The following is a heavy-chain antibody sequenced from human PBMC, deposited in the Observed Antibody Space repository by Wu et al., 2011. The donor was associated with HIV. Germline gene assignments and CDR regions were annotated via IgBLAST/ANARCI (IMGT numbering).Heavy chain of an antibody. J-gene: IGHJ4*02. Sequence: QVQLVQSGAEVKKPGSSVKVSCKASGGTFSNYAISWVRQAPGQGLEWMGGIIPIFGTANYAQKFQGRVTITADKSTSTASMELSSLRSEDTAVYYCARGGERGFGVVTANYFDYWGQGTLVTVYS. D-gene: IGHD3-3*01. V-gene: IGHV1-69*14. CDR2: IIPIFGTA. CDR3: ARGGERGFGVVTANYFDY. CDR1: GGTFSNYA.